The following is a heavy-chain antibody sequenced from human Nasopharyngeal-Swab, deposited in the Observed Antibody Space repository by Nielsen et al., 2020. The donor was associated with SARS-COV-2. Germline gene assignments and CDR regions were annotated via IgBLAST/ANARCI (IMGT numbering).Heavy chain of an antibody. CDR3: ARDRDFWSGYWQWNWFDP. D-gene: IGHD3-3*01. Sequence: GESLKISCAASGFTFSSYGMHWVRQAPGKGLEWVAVISYDGSNKYYADSVKGRFTISRDNSKNTLYLQMNSLRAEDTAVYYCARDRDFWSGYWQWNWFDPWGQGTLVTVSS. V-gene: IGHV3-30*03. CDR2: ISYDGSNK. J-gene: IGHJ5*02. CDR1: GFTFSSYG.